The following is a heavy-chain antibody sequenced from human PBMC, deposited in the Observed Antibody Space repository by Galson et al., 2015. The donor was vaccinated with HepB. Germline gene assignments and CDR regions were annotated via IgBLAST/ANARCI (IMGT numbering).Heavy chain of an antibody. V-gene: IGHV4-38-2*02. Sequence: SETLSLTCTVSGYSISSGYYWGWIRQPPGKGLEWIGSIYYSGSTYYNPSLKSRVTISVDTSKNQFSLKLSSVTAADTAVYYCARDYYDSSGSPGRFDYWGQGTLVTVSS. CDR1: GYSISSGYY. J-gene: IGHJ4*02. CDR2: IYYSGST. D-gene: IGHD3-22*01. CDR3: ARDYYDSSGSPGRFDY.